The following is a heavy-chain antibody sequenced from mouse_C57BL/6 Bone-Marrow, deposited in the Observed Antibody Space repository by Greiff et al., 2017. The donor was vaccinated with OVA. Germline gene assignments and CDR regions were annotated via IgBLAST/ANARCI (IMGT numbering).Heavy chain of an antibody. V-gene: IGHV1-74*01. J-gene: IGHJ4*01. D-gene: IGHD2-3*01. Sequence: VQLQQPGAELVKPGASVKVSCKASGYTFTSYWMHWVKQRPGQGLEWIGRIHPSDSDTNYNQKFKGKATLTVDKSSSTAYMQLSSLTSEDSVVYYCAILGGYYPYAMDYWGQGTSVTVSS. CDR3: AILGGYYPYAMDY. CDR1: GYTFTSYW. CDR2: IHPSDSDT.